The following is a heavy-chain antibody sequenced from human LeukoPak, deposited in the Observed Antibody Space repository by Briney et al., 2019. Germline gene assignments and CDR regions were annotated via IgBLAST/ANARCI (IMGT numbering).Heavy chain of an antibody. CDR2: IYSGGST. Sequence: GGSLRLSCAASGFTVSSNYMSWVRQAPGKGLEWVSVIYSGGSTYYEDSVKGRFTISRDNSKNTLYLQMNSLRAEDTAVYYCARGYYGSGSYYTPWGQGTLVTVSS. D-gene: IGHD3-10*01. CDR1: GFTVSSNY. CDR3: ARGYYGSGSYYTP. V-gene: IGHV3-53*01. J-gene: IGHJ5*02.